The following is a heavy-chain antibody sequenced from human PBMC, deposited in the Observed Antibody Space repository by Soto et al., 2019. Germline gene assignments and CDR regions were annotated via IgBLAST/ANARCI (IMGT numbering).Heavy chain of an antibody. CDR1: GFTFSTYA. D-gene: IGHD3-10*01. J-gene: IGHJ5*02. V-gene: IGHV3-23*01. Sequence: GWSLRLSCAASGFTFSTYALTWVRRAPGKGLEWVSAISPNGRNTYYIDSVKGRFTISRDNSKNTLYLQMNSLRVEDTAMYYSARVGPYDSGSYMLRYNWFAPWGQGSLVTVS. CDR2: ISPNGRNT. CDR3: ARVGPYDSGSYMLRYNWFAP.